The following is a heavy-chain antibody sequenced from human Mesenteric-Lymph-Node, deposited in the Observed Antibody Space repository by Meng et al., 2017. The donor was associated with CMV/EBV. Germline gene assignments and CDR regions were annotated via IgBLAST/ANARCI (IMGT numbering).Heavy chain of an antibody. CDR3: AREGPSRSGYFDY. J-gene: IGHJ4*02. CDR2: ISSSGTFI. CDR1: EFTFNTYT. Sequence: GGSLRLSCAASEFTFNTYTMNWVRQAPGKGLEWVSSISSSGTFIYYADSVKGRFTISRDNARNSLYLQMNSLRAEDTAVYYCAREGPSRSGYFDYWGQGTLVTVSS. D-gene: IGHD3-3*01. V-gene: IGHV3-21*01.